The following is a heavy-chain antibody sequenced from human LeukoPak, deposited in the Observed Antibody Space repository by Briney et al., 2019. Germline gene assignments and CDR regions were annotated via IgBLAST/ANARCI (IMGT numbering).Heavy chain of an antibody. Sequence: GASVKVSCKASGYTFTSYYMHWVRQAPGQGLEWVGWISGNNGNTFYAQKLQGRVTLTTDTSTRTAYLELRSLRSDDTAVYFCARDRTVYMDVWGKGTTVTVSS. D-gene: IGHD1-14*01. CDR2: ISGNNGNT. J-gene: IGHJ6*03. CDR3: ARDRTVYMDV. CDR1: GYTFTSYY. V-gene: IGHV1-18*04.